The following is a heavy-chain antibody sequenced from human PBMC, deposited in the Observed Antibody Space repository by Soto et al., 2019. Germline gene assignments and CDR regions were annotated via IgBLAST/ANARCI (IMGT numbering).Heavy chain of an antibody. J-gene: IGHJ6*02. CDR3: ASGAVDGTQKWHGMDV. CDR2: IIPIFGTA. CDR1: GGTFSSYA. Sequence: GASVKVSCKASGGTFSSYAISWVRQAPGQGLEWVGGIIPIFGTANYAQKFQGRVTITADESTSTAYMELSSLRSEDTAVYYCASGAVDGTQKWHGMDVWGQGTTVTVSS. V-gene: IGHV1-69*13. D-gene: IGHD6-19*01.